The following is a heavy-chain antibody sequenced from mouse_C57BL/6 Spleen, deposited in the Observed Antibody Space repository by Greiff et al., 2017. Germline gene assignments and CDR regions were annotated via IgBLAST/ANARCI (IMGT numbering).Heavy chain of an antibody. CDR1: GYTFTSYG. J-gene: IGHJ4*01. Sequence: QVQLQQSGAELARPGASVKLSCKASGYTFTSYGISWVKQRTGQGLEWIGEIYPRSGNTYYNEKIKGKATLTADKSSSTAYMELRSLTSEDSAVYFCASGSGGYYAMDYWGQGTSVTVSS. D-gene: IGHD1-1*01. CDR3: ASGSGGYYAMDY. V-gene: IGHV1-81*01. CDR2: IYPRSGNT.